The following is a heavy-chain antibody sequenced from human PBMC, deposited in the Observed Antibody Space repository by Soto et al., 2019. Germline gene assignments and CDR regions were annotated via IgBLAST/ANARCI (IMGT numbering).Heavy chain of an antibody. CDR1: GYTFTSYG. CDR3: ARADGGTYCSGWFDP. V-gene: IGHV1-18*01. Sequence: QVQLVQSGAEVKKPGASVKVSCKASGYTFTSYGISWVRQAPGQGLEWMGWISAYNGNTNYAQKIQGRVTMTTDTSTRTAYMELRSLRSDDTAVYYCARADGGTYCSGWFDPWGQGTLVTVSS. D-gene: IGHD1-26*01. J-gene: IGHJ5*02. CDR2: ISAYNGNT.